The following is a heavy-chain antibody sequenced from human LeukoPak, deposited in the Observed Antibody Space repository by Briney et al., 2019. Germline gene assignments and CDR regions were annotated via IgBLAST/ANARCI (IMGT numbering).Heavy chain of an antibody. Sequence: SETLSLTCAVSGYSISSGYYWGWIRQPPGKGLEWIGSIYHSGSTYYNPSLKSRVTISVDTSKNQFSLKLSSVTAADTAVYYCTRHGLSDDFWSGYYHYYYYYYMDVWGKGTTVTVSS. D-gene: IGHD3-3*01. V-gene: IGHV4-38-2*01. CDR3: TRHGLSDDFWSGYYHYYYYYYMDV. CDR1: GYSISSGYY. J-gene: IGHJ6*03. CDR2: IYHSGST.